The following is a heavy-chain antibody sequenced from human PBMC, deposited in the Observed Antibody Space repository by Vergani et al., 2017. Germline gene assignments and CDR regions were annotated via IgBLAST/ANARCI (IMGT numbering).Heavy chain of an antibody. Sequence: QVQLVQSGAEVKKPGSSVKVSCKASGGTFSSYAISWVRQAPGQGLEWMGGIIPIFGTANYAQKFQGGVTLTADESTSTAYMELSSLRSEATAVYYCAAGAVAARHGLRDWFDPWGQGTLVTVSS. J-gene: IGHJ5*02. CDR2: IIPIFGTA. CDR3: AAGAVAARHGLRDWFDP. D-gene: IGHD6-6*01. V-gene: IGHV1-69*01. CDR1: GGTFSSYA.